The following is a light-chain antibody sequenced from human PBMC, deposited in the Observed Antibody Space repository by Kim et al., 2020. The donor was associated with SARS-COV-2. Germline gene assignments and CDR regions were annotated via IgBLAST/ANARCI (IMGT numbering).Light chain of an antibody. CDR3: QQYNNRPYT. CDR2: GAS. V-gene: IGKV3-15*01. J-gene: IGKJ4*01. Sequence: VSPGERATLSCRASQSISSDLAWYQQKPGQSPRLLIYGASTRATGIPARFSGSGTATEFTLTISSLQSEDFAVYYCQQYNNRPYTFGGGTKVDIK. CDR1: QSISSD.